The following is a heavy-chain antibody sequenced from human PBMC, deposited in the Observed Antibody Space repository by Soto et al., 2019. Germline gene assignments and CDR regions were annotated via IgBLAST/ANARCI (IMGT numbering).Heavy chain of an antibody. Sequence: SGPTPVNPTQTLTLTCTFSEFSIRTSGVGVGWIRQPPGQALELLALIYWNDDKRYSPSLKSMLTITKDTSKNQVVLTMTNMETVATAPHYSPHTTDNSTCDFYSSAGMDFWGPGTTVTVSS. CDR1: EFSIRTSGVG. CDR3: PHTTDNSTCDFYSSAGMDF. V-gene: IGHV2-5*01. J-gene: IGHJ6*01. CDR2: IYWNDDK. D-gene: IGHD1-20*01.